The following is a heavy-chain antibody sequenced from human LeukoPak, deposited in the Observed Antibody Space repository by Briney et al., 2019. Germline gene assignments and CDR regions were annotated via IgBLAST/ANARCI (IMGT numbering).Heavy chain of an antibody. CDR1: GFTFGDYY. CDR3: ARSGSTVTTYYFDY. J-gene: IGHJ4*02. CDR2: ISSSSSYT. Sequence: PGGSLRLSCAASGFTFGDYYMSWIRQAPGKGLEWVSYISSSSSYTNYADSVKGRFTISRDDAKNSLYLQMNSLRAEDTAVYYCARSGSTVTTYYFDYWGQGTLVTVSS. D-gene: IGHD4-17*01. V-gene: IGHV3-11*03.